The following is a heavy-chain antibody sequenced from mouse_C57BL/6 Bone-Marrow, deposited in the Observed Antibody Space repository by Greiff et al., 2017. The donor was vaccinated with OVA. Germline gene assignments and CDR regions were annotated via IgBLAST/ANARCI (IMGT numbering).Heavy chain of an antibody. V-gene: IGHV1-81*01. CDR2: IYPRSGNT. J-gene: IGHJ1*03. D-gene: IGHD1-1*01. CDR3: ARPLYYYGSSYRWYFDV. Sequence: VKVVESGAELARPGASVKLSCKASGYTFTSYGISWVKQRTGQGLEWIGEIYPRSGNTYYNEKFKGKATLTADKSSSTAYMERRSLTSEDSAVYFCARPLYYYGSSYRWYFDVWGTGTTVTVSS. CDR1: GYTFTSYG.